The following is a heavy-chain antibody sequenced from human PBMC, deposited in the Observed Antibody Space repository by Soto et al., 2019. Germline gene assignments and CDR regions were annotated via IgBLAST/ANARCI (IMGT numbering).Heavy chain of an antibody. J-gene: IGHJ4*02. CDR3: AHTRRSPLPSGGGEYFDY. Sequence: QITLKESGPTLAKPTQTLTLTCTFSGFSLSTSEVGVGWIRQPPGKALEWLALIYGDDDKRFSPSLKSRLTITKDTTKTQVVLTMSHMDPVDTATYYCAHTRRSPLPSGGGEYFDYWGQGTLVTVSS. D-gene: IGHD3-16*01. CDR2: IYGDDDK. V-gene: IGHV2-5*02. CDR1: GFSLSTSEVG.